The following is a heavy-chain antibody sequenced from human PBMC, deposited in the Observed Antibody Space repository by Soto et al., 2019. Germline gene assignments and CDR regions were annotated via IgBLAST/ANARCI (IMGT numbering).Heavy chain of an antibody. Sequence: QVQLQESGPGLVKPSETLSITCTVSGGSISSYYWSWIRQPPGKRLEWIGYIYYSGSTNYNPSLKSRVTISVDTSKNQFSLKLSSVTAAYTAVYYCARVLDPPYNWFDSWGQRTIVTVSS. D-gene: IGHD1-1*01. V-gene: IGHV4-59*01. CDR2: IYYSGST. CDR1: GGSISSYY. CDR3: ARVLDPPYNWFDS. J-gene: IGHJ5*01.